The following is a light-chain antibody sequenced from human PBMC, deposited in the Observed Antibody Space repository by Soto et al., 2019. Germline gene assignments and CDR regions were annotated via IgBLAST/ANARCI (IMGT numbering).Light chain of an antibody. V-gene: IGKV1-39*01. Sequence: DIQMTQSPSYLSASVGDRVAITCRASQSISRYLNWYQQKPGKPPKLLIDAASSLQSGVPSRFSGSGSGTDFTLTISSLQREDFATYYCQQSYSTPWTFGQGTKVDIK. CDR1: QSISRY. J-gene: IGKJ1*01. CDR3: QQSYSTPWT. CDR2: AAS.